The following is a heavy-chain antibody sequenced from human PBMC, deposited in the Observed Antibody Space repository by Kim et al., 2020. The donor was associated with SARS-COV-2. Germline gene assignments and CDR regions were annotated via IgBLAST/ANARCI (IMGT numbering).Heavy chain of an antibody. Sequence: GGSLRLSCTASGFTFSTYAMSWVRQAPGKGLEWVSTLTNTGATTYYADSVKGRFTISRDNSKNTLYLQMNSLRAEDTAVYYCAKSQGPRYYCMDVWGKGTTVTVSS. CDR2: LTNTGATT. CDR1: GFTFSTYA. CDR3: AKSQGPRYYCMDV. J-gene: IGHJ6*03. V-gene: IGHV3-23*01.